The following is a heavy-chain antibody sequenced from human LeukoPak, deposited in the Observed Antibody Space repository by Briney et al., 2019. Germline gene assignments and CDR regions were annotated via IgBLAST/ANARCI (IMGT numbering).Heavy chain of an antibody. D-gene: IGHD3-10*02. V-gene: IGHV3-48*03. CDR2: ISSSGSTI. J-gene: IGHJ6*04. CDR1: GFTFSSYE. CDR3: VELGITMIGGV. Sequence: GGSLRLSCAASGFTFSSYEMNWVRQAPGKGLEWVSYISSSGSTIYYADSVKGRFTISRDNAKNSLYLQMNSLRAEDTAVYYCVELGITMIGGVWGKGTTVTVSS.